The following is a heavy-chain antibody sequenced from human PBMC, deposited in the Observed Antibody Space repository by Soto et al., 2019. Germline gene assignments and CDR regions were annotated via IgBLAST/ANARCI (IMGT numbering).Heavy chain of an antibody. D-gene: IGHD4-17*01. CDR3: ARDWTTVTTGGGWFDP. V-gene: IGHV4-31*03. J-gene: IGHJ5*02. CDR1: GGSISSGGYY. Sequence: QVQLQESGPGLVKPSQTLSLTCTVSGGSISSGGYYWSWIRQHPGKGLEWIGYIYYSGSTYYNPSLKSRVTIPVDPSKNQFSLKLSSVTAADTAVYYCARDWTTVTTGGGWFDPWGQGTLVTVSS. CDR2: IYYSGST.